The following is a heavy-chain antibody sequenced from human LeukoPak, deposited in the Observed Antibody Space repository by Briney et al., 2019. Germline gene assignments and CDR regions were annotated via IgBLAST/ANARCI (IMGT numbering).Heavy chain of an antibody. CDR2: IYYSGGT. Sequence: SETLSLTCTVSGGSISSYYWSWIRQPPGKGLEWIGYIYYSGGTNYNPSLKSRVTISVDTSKNQFSLKLSSVTAADTAVYYCARERIQYYDFWSGYPTSYYYYGMDVWGQGTTVTVSS. CDR3: ARERIQYYDFWSGYPTSYYYYGMDV. CDR1: GGSISSYY. J-gene: IGHJ6*02. D-gene: IGHD3-3*01. V-gene: IGHV4-59*01.